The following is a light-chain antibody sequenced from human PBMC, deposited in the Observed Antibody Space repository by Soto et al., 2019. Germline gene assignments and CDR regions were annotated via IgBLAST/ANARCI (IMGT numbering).Light chain of an antibody. J-gene: IGLJ1*01. Sequence: QSALTQPASVSGSPGQSIAISCTGSSSDIGIYKYVSWYQQHPGKVPKLIIYEVTNPPSGVSHRFSGSKSGNTASLTISGLQAEDEADYYCSSFASTHTYVFGTGTKVTVL. CDR2: EVT. CDR3: SSFASTHTYV. V-gene: IGLV2-14*01. CDR1: SSDIGIYKY.